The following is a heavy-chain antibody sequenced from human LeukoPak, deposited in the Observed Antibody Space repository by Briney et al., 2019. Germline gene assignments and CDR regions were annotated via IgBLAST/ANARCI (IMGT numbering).Heavy chain of an antibody. V-gene: IGHV3-23*01. D-gene: IGHD6-13*01. J-gene: IGHJ4*02. CDR3: AKDTFQLAAAGSYYFDY. Sequence: GSLRLSCAASGFTFSNSALSWVRQAPGKGLEWVSDISGSGGSTYYADSVKGRFTISRDNSKNTLYLQMNSLRAEDTAVYYCAKDTFQLAAAGSYYFDYWGQGTLVTVSS. CDR2: ISGSGGST. CDR1: GFTFSNSA.